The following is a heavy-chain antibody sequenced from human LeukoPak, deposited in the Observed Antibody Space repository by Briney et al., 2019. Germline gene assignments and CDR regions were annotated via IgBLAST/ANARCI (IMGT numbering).Heavy chain of an antibody. CDR2: ISYDGSNK. D-gene: IGHD6-19*01. CDR1: GFTFSSYG. CDR3: ARSYSSGWYAPIDY. Sequence: GGSLRLSCAASGFTFSSYGMHWVRQAPGKGLEWVAVISYDGSNKYYADSVKGRFTISRDNSKNTLYLQMNSLRAEDTAVYYCARSYSSGWYAPIDYWGQGTLVTVSS. V-gene: IGHV3-30*03. J-gene: IGHJ4*02.